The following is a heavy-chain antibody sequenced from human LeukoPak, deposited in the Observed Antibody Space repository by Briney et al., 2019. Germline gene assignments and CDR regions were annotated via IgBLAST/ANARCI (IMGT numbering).Heavy chain of an antibody. CDR3: AKTVSGSHSYQGGDY. J-gene: IGHJ4*02. D-gene: IGHD3-16*02. V-gene: IGHV3-23*01. Sequence: GGSLRLSCAASGFTFSSYAMSWVRQAPGKGLEWVSAISGSGGSTYYADSVKGRFTISRDNSKNTLYLQMNSLRAEDTAVYFCAKTVSGSHSYQGGDYWGQGTLVTVST. CDR2: ISGSGGST. CDR1: GFTFSSYA.